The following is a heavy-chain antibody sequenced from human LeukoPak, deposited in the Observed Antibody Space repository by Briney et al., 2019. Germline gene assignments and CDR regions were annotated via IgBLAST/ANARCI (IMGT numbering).Heavy chain of an antibody. V-gene: IGHV3-53*01. Sequence: GGSLRLSCAASGFTVSSNYMSWVRQAPGKGLEWVSVIYSGGSTYYADSVKGRFTISRDNSKNTLCLQMNSLRAEDTAVYYCARVSRPSPNGDYYFDYWGQGTLVTVSS. J-gene: IGHJ4*02. CDR3: ARVSRPSPNGDYYFDY. CDR1: GFTVSSNY. D-gene: IGHD4-17*01. CDR2: IYSGGST.